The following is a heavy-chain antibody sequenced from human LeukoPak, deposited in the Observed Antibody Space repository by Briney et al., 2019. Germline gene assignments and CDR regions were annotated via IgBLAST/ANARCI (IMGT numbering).Heavy chain of an antibody. CDR1: GFTFSNFW. Sequence: PGGSLRLSCTASGFTFSNFWMGWVRQAPGKGLEWVANIKQDEAEKFYLGSVKGRFTISRDNAKNSLYLQMNSLRAEDTALYYCARLRWFGELSTYFDYWGQGTLVTVSS. D-gene: IGHD3-10*01. J-gene: IGHJ4*02. CDR3: ARLRWFGELSTYFDY. CDR2: IKQDEAEK. V-gene: IGHV3-7*01.